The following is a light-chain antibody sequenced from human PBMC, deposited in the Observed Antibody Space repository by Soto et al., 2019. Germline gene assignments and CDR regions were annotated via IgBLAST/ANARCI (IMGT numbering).Light chain of an antibody. Sequence: EIVLTQSPGTLSLSQGERATLSCRASQSVSSSYLAWYQQKPGQAPRLLISGASTRATGIPDRFSGSGSGTDFTLTVSRLEPEDFAVYYCQQYATSPRTFGQGTKVEVK. V-gene: IGKV3-20*01. CDR3: QQYATSPRT. CDR2: GAS. CDR1: QSVSSSY. J-gene: IGKJ1*01.